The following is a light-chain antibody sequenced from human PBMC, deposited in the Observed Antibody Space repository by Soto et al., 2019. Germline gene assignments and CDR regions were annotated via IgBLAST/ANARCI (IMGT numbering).Light chain of an antibody. J-gene: IGLJ2*01. V-gene: IGLV2-14*01. Sequence: QSVLTQPASVSGSPGQSITISCTGTSSDVGGYNYVSWYQQHPGKAPKLMIYDVSNRPSGVSNRFSGSKSGNTASLTISGLQAEDEADDYCSSYTSSNTLVFGGGTKLTVL. CDR1: SSDVGGYNY. CDR2: DVS. CDR3: SSYTSSNTLV.